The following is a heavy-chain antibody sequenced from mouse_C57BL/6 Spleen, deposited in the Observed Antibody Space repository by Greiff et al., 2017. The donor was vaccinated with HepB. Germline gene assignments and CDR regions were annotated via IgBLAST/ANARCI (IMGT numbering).Heavy chain of an antibody. CDR2: IDPSDSYT. J-gene: IGHJ1*03. Sequence: VQLQQPGAELVRPGTSVKLSCKASGYTFTSYWMHWVKQRPGQGLEWIGVIDPSDSYTNYNQKFKGKATLTVDTSSSTAYMQLSSLTSEDSAVYYCARSNWGYFDVWGTGTTVTVSS. D-gene: IGHD4-1*02. V-gene: IGHV1-59*01. CDR1: GYTFTSYW. CDR3: ARSNWGYFDV.